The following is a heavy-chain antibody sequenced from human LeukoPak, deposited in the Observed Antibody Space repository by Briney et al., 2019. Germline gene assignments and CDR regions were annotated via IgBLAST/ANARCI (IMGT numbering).Heavy chain of an antibody. D-gene: IGHD4-17*01. V-gene: IGHV3-53*01. J-gene: IGHJ5*02. CDR2: LYSDGNT. CDR1: GFTVITND. CDR3: ARDTMVTSNWFDP. Sequence: GGSLRLSCAASGFTVITNDMTWVRQAPGKGLEWVSVLYSDGNTKYADSVQGRFTISRDNSKNTLYLEMNSLSPDDTAVYYCARDTMVTSNWFDPWGQGTLVTVSS.